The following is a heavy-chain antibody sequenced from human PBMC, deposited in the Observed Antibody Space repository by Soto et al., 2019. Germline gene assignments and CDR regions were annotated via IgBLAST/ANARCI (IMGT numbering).Heavy chain of an antibody. CDR3: ARDRWEAREYYYYGMDV. Sequence: EVQLVESGGGLVQPGGSPRLSCAASGFTFSSYSMNWVRQAPGKGLEWVSYISSSSSTIYYADSVKGRFTISRDNAKNSLYLQMNSLRDEDTAVYYCARDRWEAREYYYYGMDVWGQGTTVTVSS. CDR2: ISSSSSTI. V-gene: IGHV3-48*02. J-gene: IGHJ6*02. CDR1: GFTFSSYS. D-gene: IGHD1-26*01.